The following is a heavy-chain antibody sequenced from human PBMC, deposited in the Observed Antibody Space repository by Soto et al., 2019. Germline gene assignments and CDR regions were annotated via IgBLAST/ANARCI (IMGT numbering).Heavy chain of an antibody. CDR1: GGSISPYY. CDR3: ASHYCTSTSCKAFDI. Sequence: QVQLQESGPGLVRPSETLSLTCTVSGGSISPYYWSWIRQPPGKGLAWIGYIYYTGTTNYNPSLKSRVTMLVDTSQNHFSLKLTSVTAADTAVYYCASHYCTSTSCKAFDIWGQGTMVTVSS. V-gene: IGHV4-59*01. D-gene: IGHD2-2*01. J-gene: IGHJ3*02. CDR2: IYYTGTT.